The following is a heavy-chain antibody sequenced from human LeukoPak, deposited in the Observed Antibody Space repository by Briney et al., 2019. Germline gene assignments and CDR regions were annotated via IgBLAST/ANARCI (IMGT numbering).Heavy chain of an antibody. J-gene: IGHJ4*02. V-gene: IGHV4-59*01. CDR1: GGSISSYY. CDR2: IYYSGST. Sequence: SETLSLTCTVSGGSISSYYWSWIRQPPGKGLEWIGYIYYSGSTNYNPSLKSRVTISVDTSKNQFSLKLSSVTAADTAVYYCARVLAYSSSWYLDHWGQGTLVTVSS. CDR3: ARVLAYSSSWYLDH. D-gene: IGHD6-13*01.